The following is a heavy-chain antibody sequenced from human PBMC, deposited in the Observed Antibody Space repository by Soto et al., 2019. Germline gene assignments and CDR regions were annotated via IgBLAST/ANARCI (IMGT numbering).Heavy chain of an antibody. CDR3: ARFPNWNYGIDY. D-gene: IGHD1-7*01. Sequence: SETLSLTCAVYGGSFSGYYWSWIRQPPGKGLEWIGEINHSGSTNYNPSLKSRVTISVDTSKNQFSLKLSSVTAADTAVYYCARFPNWNYGIDYWGQRTLVTVSS. CDR1: GGSFSGYY. V-gene: IGHV4-34*01. CDR2: INHSGST. J-gene: IGHJ4*02.